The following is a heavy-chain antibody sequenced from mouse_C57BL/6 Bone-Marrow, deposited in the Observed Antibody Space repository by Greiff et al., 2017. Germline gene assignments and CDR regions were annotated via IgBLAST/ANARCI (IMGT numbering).Heavy chain of an antibody. CDR2: IYPRSGNT. CDR3: AATTVVYWYFDV. D-gene: IGHD1-1*01. J-gene: IGHJ1*03. Sequence: QVHVKQSGVELARPGASVKLSCKASGYTFTSYGISWVKQRTGQGLEWIGEIYPRSGNTYYNEKFKGKATLTADKSSSTAYMELRSLTSEDSAVYFCAATTVVYWYFDVWGTGTTVTVSS. V-gene: IGHV1-81*01. CDR1: GYTFTSYG.